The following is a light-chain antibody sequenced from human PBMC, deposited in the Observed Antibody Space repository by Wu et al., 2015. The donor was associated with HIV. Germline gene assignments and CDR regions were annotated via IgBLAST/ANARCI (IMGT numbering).Light chain of an antibody. CDR3: QQYGNSPPT. J-gene: IGKJ1*01. V-gene: IGKV3-20*01. CDR2: GAS. Sequence: EIVLTQSPGTLSLSPGERATLSCRASESVNNNYLTWYQQKRGQAPRLLIYGASSRATGIPDRFSGSGSGTDFTLAISRLEPEDFAVYYCQQYGNSPPTFGQGTKVEIK. CDR1: ESVNNNY.